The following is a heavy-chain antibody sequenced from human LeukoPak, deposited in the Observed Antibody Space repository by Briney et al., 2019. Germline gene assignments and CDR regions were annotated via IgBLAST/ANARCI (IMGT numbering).Heavy chain of an antibody. CDR3: ARDSTKLRYYDFWSGPNAFDI. Sequence: GGSLRLSCAASGFTLSSYAMHWVRQAPGKGLEWVAVISYDGSNKYYADSVKGRFTISRDNSKNTLYLQMNSLRAEDTAVYYCARDSTKLRYYDFWSGPNAFDIWGQGTMVTVSS. D-gene: IGHD3-3*01. V-gene: IGHV3-30*04. CDR1: GFTLSSYA. J-gene: IGHJ3*02. CDR2: ISYDGSNK.